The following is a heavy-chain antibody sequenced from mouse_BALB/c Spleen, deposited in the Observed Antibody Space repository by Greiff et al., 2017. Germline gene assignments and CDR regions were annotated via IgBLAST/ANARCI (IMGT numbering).Heavy chain of an antibody. Sequence: VQLQQSGPELVKPGASVKMSCKASGYTFTSYVMHWVKQKPGQGLEWIGYINPYNDGTKYNEKFKGKATLTSDKSSSTAYMELSSLTSEDSAVYYCARGGDYDVDYAMDYWGQGTSVTVSS. CDR2: INPYNDGT. J-gene: IGHJ4*01. CDR1: GYTFTSYV. CDR3: ARGGDYDVDYAMDY. V-gene: IGHV1-14*01. D-gene: IGHD2-4*01.